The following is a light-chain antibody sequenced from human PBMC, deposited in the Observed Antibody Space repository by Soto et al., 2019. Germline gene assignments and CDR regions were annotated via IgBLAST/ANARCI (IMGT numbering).Light chain of an antibody. V-gene: IGKV3D-15*01. Sequence: EIVMTQSPATLSVSPGERATLSCRASPSVSSNLAWYQHKPGQAPRLLIYGASTRATGIPARFSGSGSGTECTLTLSSLQSADFAVYYCQQYNNWPPWSFGPGTKVELK. CDR1: PSVSSN. CDR2: GAS. J-gene: IGKJ1*01. CDR3: QQYNNWPPWS.